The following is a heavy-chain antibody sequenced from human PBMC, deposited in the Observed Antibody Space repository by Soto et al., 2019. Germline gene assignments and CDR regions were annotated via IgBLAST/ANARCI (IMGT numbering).Heavy chain of an antibody. CDR1: GFTVSSNY. D-gene: IGHD2-2*01. CDR2: IYSGGST. CDR3: ARVGVVVVPAATDAFDI. V-gene: IGHV3-53*02. J-gene: IGHJ3*02. Sequence: EVQLVETGGGLIQPGGSLRLSCAASGFTVSSNYMSWVRQAPGKGLEWVTVIYSGGSTYYADSVKGRFTISRDNSKNTRYLQMNSLGAEDTAVYYCARVGVVVVPAATDAFDIWGQGTMVTVSS.